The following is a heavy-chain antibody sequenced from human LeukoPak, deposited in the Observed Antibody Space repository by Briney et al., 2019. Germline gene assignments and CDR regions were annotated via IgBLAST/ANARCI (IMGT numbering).Heavy chain of an antibody. J-gene: IGHJ4*02. Sequence: GESLKISCKGSGYSFTSYWIGWVRQMPGKGLEWMGIIYPGDPDTRYSPSFQGQVTISADKSISTAYLQWSSLKASDTAMYYCARHAYDSSGYYYSQIDYWGQGTLVTVSS. V-gene: IGHV5-51*01. CDR2: IYPGDPDT. D-gene: IGHD3-22*01. CDR1: GYSFTSYW. CDR3: ARHAYDSSGYYYSQIDY.